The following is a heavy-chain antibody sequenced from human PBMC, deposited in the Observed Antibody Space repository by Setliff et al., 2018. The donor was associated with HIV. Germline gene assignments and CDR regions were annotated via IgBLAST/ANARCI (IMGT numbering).Heavy chain of an antibody. V-gene: IGHV1-2*02. J-gene: IGHJ5*02. CDR3: ATWYCSGGSCRGFAP. CDR2: INSASGGT. D-gene: IGHD2-15*01. CDR1: GYTFTDNY. Sequence: ASVKVSCKASGYTFTDNYIHWVRQAPGQGLEWMAWINSASGGTNYAQNFQDRVTMTRGTSITTAFLYLSRLTYDDTAVYYCATWYCSGGSCRGFAPWGQGTLVTVSS.